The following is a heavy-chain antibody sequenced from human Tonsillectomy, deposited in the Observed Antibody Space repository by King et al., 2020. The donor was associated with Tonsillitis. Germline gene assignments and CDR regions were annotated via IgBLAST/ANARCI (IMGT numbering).Heavy chain of an antibody. J-gene: IGHJ4*02. D-gene: IGHD6-19*01. CDR2: INIDGSST. CDR3: TRSEVKWLIQDY. CDR1: GFTFRTYW. V-gene: IGHV3-74*01. Sequence: VQLVESGGGLVQPGGSLRLSCAASGFTFRTYWMHWVRQVPGKGLVWVSRINIDGSSTSYADSVKGRFTISRDNAKNTLYLQMSSLRAEDTAVYYCTRSEVKWLIQDYWGQGTLVTVSS.